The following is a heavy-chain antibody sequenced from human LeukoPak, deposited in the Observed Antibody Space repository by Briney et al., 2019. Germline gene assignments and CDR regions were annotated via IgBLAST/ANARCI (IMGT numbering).Heavy chain of an antibody. D-gene: IGHD5-18*01. Sequence: PSETLSLTCAVSGYSISSGYYWGWIRQPPGKGLEWIGSIYYSGSTYYNPSLKSRVTISVDTSKNQFSLKLSSVTAADTAVYYCARVDTAMVNDYFDYWGQGTLVTVSS. CDR3: ARVDTAMVNDYFDY. J-gene: IGHJ4*02. CDR2: IYYSGST. CDR1: GYSISSGYY. V-gene: IGHV4-38-2*01.